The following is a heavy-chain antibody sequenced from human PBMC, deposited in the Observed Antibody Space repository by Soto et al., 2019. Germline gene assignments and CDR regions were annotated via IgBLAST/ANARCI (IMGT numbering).Heavy chain of an antibody. CDR3: ARAWTDTTLFNQDYDL. CDR1: GFTFSSHA. V-gene: IGHV3-30-3*01. CDR2: ISYDAVYK. Sequence: QVQLVESGGGVVQPGRSLRLSCAASGFTFSSHAMHWVRQAPGKGLEWMAVISYDAVYKYYADSVKGRFTISRDNSKNTQYLQMSSLSAEDTAVYYCARAWTDTTLFNQDYDLWGQGTHVTVPS. J-gene: IGHJ5*02. D-gene: IGHD5-18*01.